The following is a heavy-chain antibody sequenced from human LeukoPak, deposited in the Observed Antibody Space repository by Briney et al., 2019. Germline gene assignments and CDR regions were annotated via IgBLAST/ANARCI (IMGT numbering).Heavy chain of an antibody. Sequence: PGGSLRLSXAASGFTFSNAWMSWVRQAPGKGLEWVGRIKSKTDGGTTDYAAPVKGRFTISRNDSKNTLYLQMNSLKTEDTAVYYCTSITMIVVDFDYWGQGTLVTVSS. CDR1: GFTFSNAW. V-gene: IGHV3-15*01. CDR3: TSITMIVVDFDY. D-gene: IGHD3-22*01. CDR2: IKSKTDGGTT. J-gene: IGHJ4*02.